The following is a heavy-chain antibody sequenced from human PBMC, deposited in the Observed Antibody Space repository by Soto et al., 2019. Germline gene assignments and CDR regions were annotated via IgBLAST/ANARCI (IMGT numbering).Heavy chain of an antibody. CDR1: GFTFSSYW. J-gene: IGHJ3*02. D-gene: IGHD6-6*01. CDR2: INSDGSST. V-gene: IGHV3-74*01. Sequence: GGSLRLSCAASGFTFSSYWMHWVRQAPGKGLVWVSRINSDGSSTSYADSVKGRCTISRDNAKNTLYLQMNSLRAEDTAVYYCATFTVYSSSSADAFDIWGQGTMVTVSS. CDR3: ATFTVYSSSSADAFDI.